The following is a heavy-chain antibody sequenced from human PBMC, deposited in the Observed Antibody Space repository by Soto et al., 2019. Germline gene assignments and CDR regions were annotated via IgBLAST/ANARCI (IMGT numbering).Heavy chain of an antibody. J-gene: IGHJ4*02. CDR3: ATTLYYYDTSGYR. V-gene: IGHV3-21*01. CDR1: GFTFSSYS. CDR2: ISSSSSYI. D-gene: IGHD3-22*01. Sequence: EVQLGESGGGLVKPGGSLRLSCAASGFTFSSYSMNWVRQAPGKGLEWVSSISSSSSYIYYADSVKGRFTISRDNAKNSLYLQMSSLRAEDTAVYYCATTLYYYDTSGYRWGQGTLVTVST.